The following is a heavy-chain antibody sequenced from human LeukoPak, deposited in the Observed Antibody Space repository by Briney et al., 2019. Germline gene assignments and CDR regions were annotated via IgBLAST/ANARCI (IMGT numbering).Heavy chain of an antibody. J-gene: IGHJ3*02. CDR2: ISSSSSYI. V-gene: IGHV3-21*01. CDR1: GFTFSSYS. Sequence: KPGGSLRLSCAASGFTFSSYSMNWVRQAPGKGLEWVSSISSSSSYIYYADSVKGRFTITRDNAKNSLYLQMNSLRAEDTAVYYCARDLRLVRDGYPDAFDIWGQGTMVTVSS. D-gene: IGHD5-24*01. CDR3: ARDLRLVRDGYPDAFDI.